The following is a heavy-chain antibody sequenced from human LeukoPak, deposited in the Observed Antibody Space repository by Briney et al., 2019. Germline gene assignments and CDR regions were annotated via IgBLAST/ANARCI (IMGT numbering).Heavy chain of an antibody. J-gene: IGHJ4*02. CDR1: GGSISSYY. V-gene: IGHV4-59*12. CDR3: ARMRGISGPFDC. CDR2: IYQTGGT. D-gene: IGHD6-25*01. Sequence: SETLSLTCTVSGGSISSYYWSWIRQPPGKGLEWIGYIYQTGGTYYNPSLKSRVTISVDRSKNQFSLNLSSVTAADTAIYYCARMRGISGPFDCWGQGTLVTVSS.